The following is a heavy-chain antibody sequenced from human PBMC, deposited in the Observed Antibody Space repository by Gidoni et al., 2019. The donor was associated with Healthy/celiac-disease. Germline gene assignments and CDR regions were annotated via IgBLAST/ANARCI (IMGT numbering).Heavy chain of an antibody. J-gene: IGHJ2*01. CDR2: ISYDGSNK. CDR1: GFTFSSYS. V-gene: IGHV3-30-3*01. CDR3: ARAEAS. Sequence: QAQLVESGGGVVQPGRSLRLSCAASGFTFSSYSMHWVRQAPGKGLEWVAVISYDGSNKYYADSVKGRFTISRDNSKNTLYLQMNSLRAEDAAVYYCARAEASWGRGTLVTVSS.